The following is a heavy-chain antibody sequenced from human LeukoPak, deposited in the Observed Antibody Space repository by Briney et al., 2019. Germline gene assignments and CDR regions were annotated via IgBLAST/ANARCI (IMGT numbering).Heavy chain of an antibody. Sequence: SETLSLTCSVSGGSISTYYWSWIRQPPGKGLEWIGYIYSSGSTNYNPSLKSRVTISVDTSKNQFSLKLTSVTAADTAVYYCASKAFTGSYHRYWGRGTLVTVSS. CDR3: ASKAFTGSYHRY. CDR2: IYSSGST. D-gene: IGHD1-26*01. J-gene: IGHJ4*02. V-gene: IGHV4-59*01. CDR1: GGSISTYY.